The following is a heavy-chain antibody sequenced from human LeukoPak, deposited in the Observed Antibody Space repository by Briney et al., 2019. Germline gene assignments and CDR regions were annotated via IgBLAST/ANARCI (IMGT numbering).Heavy chain of an antibody. CDR1: GFAFSSYN. J-gene: IGHJ4*02. CDR2: ISSGSDTI. V-gene: IGHV3-48*01. D-gene: IGHD2-2*01. Sequence: GGSLRLSCAASGFAFSSYNMNWVRQAPGKGLEWVTYISSGSDTIFYADSVKGRFTISRDNAKNSLYLQMNSLRAEDTAVYYCARPYCASTSCPTFEYWGQGTLVTVSS. CDR3: ARPYCASTSCPTFEY.